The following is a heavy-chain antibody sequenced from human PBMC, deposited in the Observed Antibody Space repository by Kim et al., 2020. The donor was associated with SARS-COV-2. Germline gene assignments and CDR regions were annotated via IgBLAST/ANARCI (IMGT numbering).Heavy chain of an antibody. V-gene: IGHV3-74*01. CDR3: ARDGVWFEVYKYAFDI. Sequence: DSVKGRLTNSRDNAKRPRYLQMNSLRAEDTGVYYCARDGVWFEVYKYAFDIWGQGTMVTVSS. D-gene: IGHD3-10*01. J-gene: IGHJ3*02.